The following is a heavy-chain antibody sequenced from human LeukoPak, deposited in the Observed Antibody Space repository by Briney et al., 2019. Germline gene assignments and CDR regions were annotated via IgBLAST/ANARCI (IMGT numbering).Heavy chain of an antibody. CDR2: ISGSGGST. CDR3: AIHSSSGYYKREYFQH. V-gene: IGHV3-23*01. J-gene: IGHJ1*01. D-gene: IGHD3-22*01. Sequence: GGSLRLSCAASGFTFSSYAMSWVRQAPGKGLEWVSAISGSGGSTYYADSVKGRSTISRDNSKNTLYLQMNSLRAEDTAVYYCAIHSSSGYYKREYFQHWGQGTLVTVSS. CDR1: GFTFSSYA.